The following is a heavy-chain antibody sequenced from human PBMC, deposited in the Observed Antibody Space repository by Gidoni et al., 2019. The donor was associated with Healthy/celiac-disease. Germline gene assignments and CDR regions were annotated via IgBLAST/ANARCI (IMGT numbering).Heavy chain of an antibody. Sequence: QVQLVQSGAEVKKPGSSVKVSCKASGGTFSSYAISRVRPAPGQGLEWMGGIIPIFGTANYAKKFQGRVTITADKSTSTAYMELSSLRSEDTAVYYCARDRGRYFDQERGWRPKPLYYYYYYYMDVWGKGTTVTVSS. CDR1: GGTFSSYA. J-gene: IGHJ6*03. D-gene: IGHD3-9*01. CDR3: ARDRGRYFDQERGWRPKPLYYYYYYYMDV. V-gene: IGHV1-69*06. CDR2: IIPIFGTA.